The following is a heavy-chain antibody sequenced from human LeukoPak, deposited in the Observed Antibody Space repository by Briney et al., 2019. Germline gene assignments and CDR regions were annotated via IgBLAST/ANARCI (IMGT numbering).Heavy chain of an antibody. CDR2: INPNSGGT. Sequence: GASVKVSCKASGYTFTGYYMHWVRQAPGQGLEWMGWINPNSGGTNYAQKFQGRVTMPRDTSISTAYMELGRLRSDDTAVYYCAREYYYDSSGWFDPWGQGTLVTVSS. CDR1: GYTFTGYY. CDR3: AREYYYDSSGWFDP. D-gene: IGHD3-22*01. J-gene: IGHJ5*02. V-gene: IGHV1-2*02.